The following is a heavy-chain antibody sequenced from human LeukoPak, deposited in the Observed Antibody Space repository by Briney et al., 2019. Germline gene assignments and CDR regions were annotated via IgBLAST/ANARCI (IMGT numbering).Heavy chain of an antibody. V-gene: IGHV3-53*05. CDR2: IYSGGST. CDR3: AKDIKPYDFWSGYPDY. CDR1: EFSVGSNY. D-gene: IGHD3-3*01. J-gene: IGHJ4*02. Sequence: PGGSLRLSCAASEFSVGSNYMTWVRQAPGKGLEWVSLIYSGGSTYYADSVKGRFTISRDNSKNSLYLQMNSLRTEDTALYYCAKDIKPYDFWSGYPDYWGQGTLVTVSS.